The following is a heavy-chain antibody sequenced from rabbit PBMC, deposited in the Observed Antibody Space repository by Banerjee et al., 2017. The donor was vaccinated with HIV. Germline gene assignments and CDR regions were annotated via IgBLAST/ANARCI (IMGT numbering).Heavy chain of an antibody. V-gene: IGHV1S45*01. D-gene: IGHD1-1*01. CDR1: GIDFSSGYW. Sequence: QQQLEESGGGLVKPGGTLTLTCKASGIDFSSGYWICWVRQAPGKGLEWIGCIYTDSSGSTYYASWAKGRFTISKTASTTVTLQMTSLTAADTATYFCARDLTGVIGWNFGWWGPGTLVTV. CDR2: IYTDSSGST. CDR3: ARDLTGVIGWNFGW. J-gene: IGHJ4*01.